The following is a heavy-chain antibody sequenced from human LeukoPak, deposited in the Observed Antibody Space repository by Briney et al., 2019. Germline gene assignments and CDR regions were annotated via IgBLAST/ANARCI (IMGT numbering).Heavy chain of an antibody. CDR2: IYHSGST. CDR1: GGSISSYY. J-gene: IGHJ5*01. Sequence: SETLSLTCTVSGGSISSYYWSWIRQPAGKGLEWIGRIYHSGSTYYNPSLKSRVAISVDTSKNQFSLRLSSVTAADTAVYYCARDRSYYSDTGADSWGQGILVIVSS. D-gene: IGHD3-22*01. V-gene: IGHV4-4*07. CDR3: ARDRSYYSDTGADS.